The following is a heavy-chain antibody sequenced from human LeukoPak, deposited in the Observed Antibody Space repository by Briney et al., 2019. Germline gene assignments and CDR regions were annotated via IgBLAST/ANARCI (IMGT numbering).Heavy chain of an antibody. Sequence: SETLSLTCTVSGDALSSSSWNWIRQSPGRGLEWIGYMFYGGTTHHIPSLKGRVTMSMVTSKDQFSLRLSSVTAADSDVYFCVRHWVLDFGGSDWYFDLWGRGLLVTVSS. CDR1: GDALSSSS. J-gene: IGHJ2*01. D-gene: IGHD4-23*01. CDR3: VRHWVLDFGGSDWYFDL. V-gene: IGHV4-59*08. CDR2: MFYGGTT.